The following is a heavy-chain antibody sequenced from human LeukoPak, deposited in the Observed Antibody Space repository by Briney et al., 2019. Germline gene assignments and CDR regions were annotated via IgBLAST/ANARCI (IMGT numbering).Heavy chain of an antibody. CDR2: IYYSGST. CDR1: GGSISSYY. D-gene: IGHD6-13*01. J-gene: IGHJ4*02. V-gene: IGHV4-59*01. Sequence: TSETLSLTCTVSGGSISSYYWSWIRQPPGKGLEWIGYIYYSGSTNYNPSLKSRVTISVDTSKNQFSLKLSSVTAADTAVYYCAREGAAAGTVDYWDQGTLVTVSS. CDR3: AREGAAAGTVDY.